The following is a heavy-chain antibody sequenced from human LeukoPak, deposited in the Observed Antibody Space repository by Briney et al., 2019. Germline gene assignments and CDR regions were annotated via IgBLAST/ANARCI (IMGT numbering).Heavy chain of an antibody. D-gene: IGHD3-22*01. Sequence: PGGSLRLSCAASGFTFSSHGMSWVRQAPGKGLEWVSGIVGGAGGTYYADSVKGRFTISRDNSKNTLYLQMNSLRAEDTAVYYCAKTLGPLYYYDSSGYYNYWGQGTLVTVSS. V-gene: IGHV3-23*01. J-gene: IGHJ4*02. CDR3: AKTLGPLYYYDSSGYYNY. CDR1: GFTFSSHG. CDR2: IVGGAGGT.